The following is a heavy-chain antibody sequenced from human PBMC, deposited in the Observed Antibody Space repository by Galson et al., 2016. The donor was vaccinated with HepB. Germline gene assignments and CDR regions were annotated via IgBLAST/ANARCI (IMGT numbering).Heavy chain of an antibody. J-gene: IGHJ5*02. CDR1: GGSFTNYA. D-gene: IGHD2-15*01. CDR2: LIPIFRTP. CDR3: ARAYCSGGSCPSGLGWFDP. Sequence: SVKVSCKALGGSFTNYAISWVRQAPGQGLEWMGVLIPIFRTPNYAHKFQGKVTITADESTGTVYMELSSLRSEDTAVYYCARAYCSGGSCPSGLGWFDPWGQGTLVTVSS. V-gene: IGHV1-69*13.